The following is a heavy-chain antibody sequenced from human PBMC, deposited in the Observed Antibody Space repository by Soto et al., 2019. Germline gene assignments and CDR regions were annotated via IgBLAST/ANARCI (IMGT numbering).Heavy chain of an antibody. V-gene: IGHV3-23*01. D-gene: IGHD6-19*01. CDR2: ISGSGDNT. Sequence: DVQLLDSGGGLVQPGGSLRLSCAASGFSFSNYVMSWVRQTPGKGLEWVSGISGSGDNTYYADSVKGRFTVSRDNSKNTLYLQMDSLRSEDTAVYYCAKTPRLVAPFASWGQGPLVTVSS. CDR1: GFSFSNYV. CDR3: AKTPRLVAPFAS. J-gene: IGHJ4*02.